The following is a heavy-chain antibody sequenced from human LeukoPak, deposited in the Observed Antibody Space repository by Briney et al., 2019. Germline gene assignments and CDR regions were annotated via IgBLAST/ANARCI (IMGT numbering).Heavy chain of an antibody. D-gene: IGHD4-17*01. CDR2: ISSSGTTV. CDR1: GFTLSRSE. CDR3: ARFPYGDYASGY. J-gene: IGHJ4*02. V-gene: IGHV3-48*03. Sequence: PGGSLRLSCTASGFTLSRSEMNWVRQAPGKGLEWVSYISSSGTTVYYADSVKGRFTISRDSAKNSLSLHMSSLRAEDTAVYYCARFPYGDYASGYWGQGTLVTVSS.